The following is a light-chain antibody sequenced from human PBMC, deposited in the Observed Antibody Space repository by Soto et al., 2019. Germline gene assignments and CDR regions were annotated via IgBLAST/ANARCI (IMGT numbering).Light chain of an antibody. V-gene: IGKV1-5*03. CDR2: KAS. CDR1: QSISSTW. Sequence: DIQMTQSPSTLSASVGDRVTITCRASQSISSTWLAWYQQKPGKAPRLLIYKASSLESGVPSRFSGSGSGTEFTLTISSLQPDDFATYYCQQYITFGQGTRLEIK. CDR3: QQYIT. J-gene: IGKJ5*01.